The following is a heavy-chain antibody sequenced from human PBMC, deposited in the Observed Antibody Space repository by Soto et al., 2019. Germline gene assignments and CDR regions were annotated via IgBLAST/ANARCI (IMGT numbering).Heavy chain of an antibody. V-gene: IGHV2-5*02. J-gene: IGHJ4*02. CDR1: GFSLTTSGVG. CDR2: IYWDDDK. D-gene: IGHD3-3*01. Sequence: QITLNESGPTVVRPTETLTLTCRFSGFSLTTSGVGVGWIRQSPGKAPEWLALIYWDDDKRYSASLKSRLTLPKDPSKNQVVLTVSDLNPTDTASYYCAHSVLPTVFGLVTTTAIYFDFWGQGTQVAVSS. CDR3: AHSVLPTVFGLVTTTAIYFDF.